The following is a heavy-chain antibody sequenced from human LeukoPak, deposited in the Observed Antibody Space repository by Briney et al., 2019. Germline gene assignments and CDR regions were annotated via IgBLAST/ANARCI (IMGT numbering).Heavy chain of an antibody. D-gene: IGHD4-17*01. Sequence: SETLSLTCTVSGGSISSSSYYWGWIRQPPGKGLEWIGSIYYSGSTYYNPSLQRRVTLSVDTSKSHLSLKLRSVTAADTAVYFCARGLVTDYDYHDVFDIWGQGTVVTVSA. CDR1: GGSISSSSYY. CDR2: IYYSGST. J-gene: IGHJ3*02. CDR3: ARGLVTDYDYHDVFDI. V-gene: IGHV4-39*07.